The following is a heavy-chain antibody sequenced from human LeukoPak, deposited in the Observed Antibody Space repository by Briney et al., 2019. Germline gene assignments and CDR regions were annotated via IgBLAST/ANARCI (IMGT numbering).Heavy chain of an antibody. CDR3: ARVDHYYDSSDPFDI. CDR2: IYYSGST. V-gene: IGHV4-31*03. D-gene: IGHD3-22*01. CDR1: GGSIISGGYY. J-gene: IGHJ3*02. Sequence: SETLSLTCTVSGGSIISGGYYWRWLRQHPGRGLEGIGYIYYSGSTYYNPSLKSRVTISVDTSKNQFSLKLSSVTAADTAVYYCARVDHYYDSSDPFDIWGQGTMVTVSS.